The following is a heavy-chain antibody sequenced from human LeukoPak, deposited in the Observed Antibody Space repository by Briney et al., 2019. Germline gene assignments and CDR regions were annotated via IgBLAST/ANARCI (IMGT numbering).Heavy chain of an antibody. CDR2: IDQDGSET. CDR3: ARGGCSSTSCPDSYYGMDV. CDR1: GFTFSSYW. D-gene: IGHD2-2*01. V-gene: IGHV3-7*04. J-gene: IGHJ6*02. Sequence: PGGSLRLSCAASGFTFSSYWMTWVRQAPGRGREWVANIDQDGSETYYVDSMKDRFTISRDNAKNSLYLQMNSLRGEDTAVYYCARGGCSSTSCPDSYYGMDVWGQGTKVTVSS.